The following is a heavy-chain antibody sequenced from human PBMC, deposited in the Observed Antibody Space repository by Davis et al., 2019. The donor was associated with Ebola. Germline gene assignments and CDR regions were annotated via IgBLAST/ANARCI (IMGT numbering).Heavy chain of an antibody. CDR2: IYSGDSDT. J-gene: IGHJ6*02. Sequence: GESLKISCKGSGYSFTTYWIGWVRQMPGKGLEWMGIIYSGDSDTRYSPSFQGQVTISADKSISTASLQWSSLKASDTAMYYCARHLSYYYYYYGMDVWGQGTTVTVSS. CDR3: ARHLSYYYYYYGMDV. V-gene: IGHV5-51*01. CDR1: GYSFTTYW.